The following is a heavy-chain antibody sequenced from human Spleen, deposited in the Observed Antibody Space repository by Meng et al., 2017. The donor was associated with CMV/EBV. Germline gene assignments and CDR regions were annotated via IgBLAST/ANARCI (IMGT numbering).Heavy chain of an antibody. V-gene: IGHV3-21*01. D-gene: IGHD1-26*01. Sequence: GGSLRLSCAASGFTFSSYAMYWVRQAPGKGLEWVSSISSSSSYIYYADSVKGRFTISRDNAKNSLYLQMNSLRAEDTAVYYCARVMLGGSYYYYYYGMDVWGQGTTVTVSS. CDR2: ISSSSSYI. CDR3: ARVMLGGSYYYYYYGMDV. CDR1: GFTFSSYA. J-gene: IGHJ6*02.